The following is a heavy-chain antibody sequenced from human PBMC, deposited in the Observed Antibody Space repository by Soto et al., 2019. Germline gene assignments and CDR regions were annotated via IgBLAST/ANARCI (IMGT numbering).Heavy chain of an antibody. CDR1: GFTFDDYG. J-gene: IGHJ6*03. CDR2: ISWNGGST. D-gene: IGHD4-17*01. V-gene: IGHV3-20*01. CDR3: ARAATTVDYYYYYMDV. Sequence: EVQLVESGGGVVRPGGSLRLSCAASGFTFDDYGMSWVRQAPGKGLEWVSGISWNGGSTGYADSVKGRFTISRDNAKNSLYLQMNSLRAEDTALYHCARAATTVDYYYYYMDVWGKGTTVTVSS.